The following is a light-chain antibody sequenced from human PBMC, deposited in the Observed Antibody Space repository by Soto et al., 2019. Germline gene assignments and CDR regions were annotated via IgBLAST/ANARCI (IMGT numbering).Light chain of an antibody. J-gene: IGKJ4*01. CDR2: DAS. CDR1: QDISNY. V-gene: IGKV1-33*01. CDR3: QQYDDVPLT. Sequence: DIPMTQSPSSLSASVGDRVTITCQASQDISNYLNWYHQMPAKPPKLLTYDASTLQSGVRSRVSGSGSGTHFTLTITSLQPEDIGAYYCQQYDDVPLTFGGGTMVEI.